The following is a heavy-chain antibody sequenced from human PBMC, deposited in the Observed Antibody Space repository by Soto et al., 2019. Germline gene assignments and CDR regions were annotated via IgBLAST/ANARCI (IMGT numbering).Heavy chain of an antibody. J-gene: IGHJ4*02. Sequence: PSETMSVTCTVSGGSISSGDYYWGWIRQPPGKGLEWIGSIYYSGSTYYNPSLKSRVTISVDTSKNQFSLKLSSVTAADTAVYYCARLHPPITLDYWGQGTLVTVSS. CDR1: GGSISSGDYY. CDR3: ARLHPPITLDY. V-gene: IGHV4-39*01. CDR2: IYYSGST.